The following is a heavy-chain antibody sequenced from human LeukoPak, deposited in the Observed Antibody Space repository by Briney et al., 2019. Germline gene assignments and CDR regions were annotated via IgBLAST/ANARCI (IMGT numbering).Heavy chain of an antibody. CDR2: IKQDGSEK. CDR1: GFTFSSYW. J-gene: IGHJ1*01. Sequence: GGSLRLSCAASGFTFSSYWMSWVRQAPGKGLEWVANIKQDGSEKYCVDSVKGRFTISRDNAKNSLYLQMNSLRAEDTAVYYCARDTTVTMDAEYFQHWGQGTLVTVSS. D-gene: IGHD4-17*01. V-gene: IGHV3-7*01. CDR3: ARDTTVTMDAEYFQH.